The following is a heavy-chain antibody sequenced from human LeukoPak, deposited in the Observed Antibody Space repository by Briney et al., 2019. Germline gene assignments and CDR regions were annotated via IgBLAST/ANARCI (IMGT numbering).Heavy chain of an antibody. J-gene: IGHJ4*02. CDR2: IYTSGST. V-gene: IGHV4-61*02. Sequence: PSETLSLTCTVSGGSISSGTYYWSWVRQPAGEGLGGIGRIYTSGSTNYNPSLKSRVTISVDTSKNQFSLKLSSVTAADTAVYYCARDHRWEVALDYWGQGTLVTVSS. CDR3: ARDHRWEVALDY. D-gene: IGHD1-26*01. CDR1: GGSISSGTYY.